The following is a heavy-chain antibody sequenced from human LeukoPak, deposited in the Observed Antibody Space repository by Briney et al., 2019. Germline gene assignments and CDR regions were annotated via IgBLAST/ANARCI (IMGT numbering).Heavy chain of an antibody. CDR3: ARSRDYYDSSGYLPNNWFDS. CDR2: TYHSGST. J-gene: IGHJ5*01. CDR1: GGSISSGGYS. Sequence: SETLPLTCAVSGGSISSGGYSWSWIRQPPGKGLEWIGYTYHSGSTHYNPSLESRVIISVDRSKNKFSLKLSSVTAADTAVYYCARSRDYYDSSGYLPNNWFDSWGQGTLVTVSS. D-gene: IGHD3-22*01. V-gene: IGHV4-30-2*01.